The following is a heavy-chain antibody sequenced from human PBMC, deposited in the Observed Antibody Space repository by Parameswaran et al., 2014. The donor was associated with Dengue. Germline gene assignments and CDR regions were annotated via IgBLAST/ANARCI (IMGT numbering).Heavy chain of an antibody. CDR3: ARVRMSPSGSWLYFDY. V-gene: IGHV1-69*01. D-gene: IGHD6-13*01. J-gene: IGHJ4*02. CDR2: IIPIFGTA. Sequence: WVRQAPGQGLEWMGGIIPIFGTANYAQKFQGRVTITADESTSTANMELSSLRSDDTAVYFCARVRMSPSGSWLYFDYWGQGTLVTVSS.